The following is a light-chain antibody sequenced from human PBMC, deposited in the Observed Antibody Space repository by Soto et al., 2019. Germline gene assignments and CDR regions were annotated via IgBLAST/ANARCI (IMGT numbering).Light chain of an antibody. CDR1: QSVTSSF. Sequence: EIVLTQSPGTLSLSPGERATLFCRASQSVTSSFLAWYQQKPGQAPRLLIYDISSRATGIPDRFSGSVSGTVFNLTSATLEHADSAVYYCQQRKYWPTITFGKGTRLELK. V-gene: IGKV3D-20*02. J-gene: IGKJ5*01. CDR3: QQRKYWPTIT. CDR2: DIS.